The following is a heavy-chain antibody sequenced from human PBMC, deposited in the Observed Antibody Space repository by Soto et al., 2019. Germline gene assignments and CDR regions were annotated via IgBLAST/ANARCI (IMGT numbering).Heavy chain of an antibody. CDR1: GFSLSSTRMA. D-gene: IGHD6-19*01. J-gene: IGHJ4*02. CDR2: IYLDDDK. Sequence: QITLKESGPTLVKPTQSLTLTCTFSGFSLSSTRMAVGWIRQPPGKALEWLALIYLDDDKRYSPFLKSRLTITKDTSKNQVLLTMSNMDPVDTARYYCAHIVVAGLGYYFDYWGQGTLVTVSS. CDR3: AHIVVAGLGYYFDY. V-gene: IGHV2-5*02.